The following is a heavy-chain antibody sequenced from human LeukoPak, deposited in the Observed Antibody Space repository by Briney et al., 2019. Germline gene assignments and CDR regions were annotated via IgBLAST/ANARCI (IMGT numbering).Heavy chain of an antibody. CDR3: ARFKVTVTSIP. D-gene: IGHD4-11*01. CDR1: GFTFSDYW. V-gene: IGHV3-74*01. CDR2: INPDGSSA. Sequence: GGSLRLPCAASGFTFSDYWMHWVRQAPGKGLVWVSRINPDGSSASYADSVKGRFTISRDNAKNTLYLQMNSLRAEDTAVYYCARFKVTVTSIPWGQGTLVTVSS. J-gene: IGHJ5*02.